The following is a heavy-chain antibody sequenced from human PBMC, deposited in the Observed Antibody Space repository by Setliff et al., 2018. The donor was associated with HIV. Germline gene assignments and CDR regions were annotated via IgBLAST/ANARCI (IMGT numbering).Heavy chain of an antibody. Sequence: PSETLSLTCTVSGDSINSDNYYWSWIRQPAGKGLEWIGRIYTSGTTNYNPSLKTRVTFSVGTSKNQFSLRLSSVTAADTAVYYCARGTLWSSGYYLYWYLDLWGRGTLVTVSS. J-gene: IGHJ2*01. D-gene: IGHD3-22*01. V-gene: IGHV4-61*02. CDR3: ARGTLWSSGYYLYWYLDL. CDR1: GDSINSDNYY. CDR2: IYTSGTT.